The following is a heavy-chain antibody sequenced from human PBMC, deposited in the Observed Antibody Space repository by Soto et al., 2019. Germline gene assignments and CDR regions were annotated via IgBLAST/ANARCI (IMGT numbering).Heavy chain of an antibody. CDR1: GFTFSSYW. V-gene: IGHV3-74*01. Sequence: EEQLVESGGGLVQPGGSLRLSCSASGFTFSSYWMHWVRQAPGKGLXXVSRISPGGSVITYADSVKGRFTISRDNAKNTLYLQMNSLRGDDTAVYYCARVPTGKYGVWNYWGQGTLVTVSS. J-gene: IGHJ4*02. CDR2: ISPGGSVI. D-gene: IGHD2-8*01. CDR3: ARVPTGKYGVWNY.